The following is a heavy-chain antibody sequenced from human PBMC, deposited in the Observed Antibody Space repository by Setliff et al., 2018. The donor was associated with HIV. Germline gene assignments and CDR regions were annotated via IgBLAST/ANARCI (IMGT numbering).Heavy chain of an antibody. CDR3: ARVFPLVTADDNRFDP. V-gene: IGHV4-4*08. Sequence: SETLSLTCTVSGASISSFYWSWIRQRPGKGLECIGYIYSSATTNYNSALESRASISRDTSKNQISLKLRSVTAADTAVYYCARVFPLVTADDNRFDPWGQGSLVTVSS. D-gene: IGHD2-21*02. J-gene: IGHJ5*02. CDR1: GASISSFY. CDR2: IYSSATT.